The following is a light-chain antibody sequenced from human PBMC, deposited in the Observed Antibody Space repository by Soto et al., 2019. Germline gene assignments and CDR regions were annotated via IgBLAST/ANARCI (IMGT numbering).Light chain of an antibody. V-gene: IGLV1-40*01. CDR3: QSYDSSLSGYVV. CDR1: SSNIGAGYD. CDR2: GNI. J-gene: IGLJ2*01. Sequence: QPVLTQPPSVSGAPGQRVTISCTGSSSNIGAGYDVHWYQQLPGTAPKLLIYGNINRPSGVPDRFSGSKSGTSASLAITGLQAEDEADYYCQSYDSSLSGYVVFGGGTQLTVL.